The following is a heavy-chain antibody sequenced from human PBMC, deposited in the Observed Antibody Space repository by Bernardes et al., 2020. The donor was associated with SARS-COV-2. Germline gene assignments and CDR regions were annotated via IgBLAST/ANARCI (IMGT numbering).Heavy chain of an antibody. V-gene: IGHV3-13*04. CDR2: IYPTGDT. CDR1: GFAFSRYD. Sequence: GWSLRLSCAASGFAFSRYDMHWVRQPTGKSLEWVSAIYPTGDTYYPDSVKGRFTISRENDKNSLYLQMSSLRAGDTAVYYCARVRSYGTVTTKWYFDLWGRGTLVTVSS. J-gene: IGHJ2*01. CDR3: ARVRSYGTVTTKWYFDL. D-gene: IGHD4-17*01.